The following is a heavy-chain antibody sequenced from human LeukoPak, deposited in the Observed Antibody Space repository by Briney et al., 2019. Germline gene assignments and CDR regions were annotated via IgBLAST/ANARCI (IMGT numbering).Heavy chain of an antibody. V-gene: IGHV3-23*01. CDR2: IGGDADGT. D-gene: IGHD7-27*01. Sequence: PGGSVRLSCAASGFTVTNFAIAWVRQAPGKGLEWVAAIGGDADGTTYPDRVRGRFFLSRDSSKNTLYLQMNVLTVEDTAVYHCVHPTGEGWFYFPYWGQGTPVTVSS. CDR1: GFTVTNFA. J-gene: IGHJ4*02. CDR3: VHPTGEGWFYFPY.